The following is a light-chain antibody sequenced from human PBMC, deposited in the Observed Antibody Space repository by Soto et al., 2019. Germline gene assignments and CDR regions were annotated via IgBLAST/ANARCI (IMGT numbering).Light chain of an antibody. V-gene: IGKV3-15*01. J-gene: IGKJ2*01. Sequence: VMTQSPATLSVSPGERATLSCRASQSVSSNLAWYQQKPGQAPRLLIYGASTRATGIPARFSGSGSGTEFTLTISSLQSEDFAVYYCNQYNNRHRTFGQGTKLEIK. CDR3: NQYNNRHRT. CDR1: QSVSSN. CDR2: GAS.